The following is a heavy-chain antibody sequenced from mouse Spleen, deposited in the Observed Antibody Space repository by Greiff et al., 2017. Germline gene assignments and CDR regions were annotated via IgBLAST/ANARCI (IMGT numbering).Heavy chain of an antibody. V-gene: IGHV5-17*02. CDR3: ARMGRDAMDY. D-gene: IGHD4-1*01. J-gene: IGHJ4*01. CDR1: GFTFSSFG. CDR2: ISSGSSTI. Sequence: DVKLVESGGGLVQPGGSRKLSCAASGFTFSSFGMHWVRQAPEKGLEWVAYISSGSSTIYYADTVKGRFTISRDNPKNTLFLQMTSLRSEDTAMYYCARMGRDAMDYWGQGTSVTVSS.